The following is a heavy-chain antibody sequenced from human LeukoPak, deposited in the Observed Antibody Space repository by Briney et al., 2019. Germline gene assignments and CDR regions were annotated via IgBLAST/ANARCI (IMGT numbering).Heavy chain of an antibody. V-gene: IGHV3-30-3*01. CDR2: ISYDGSNK. J-gene: IGHJ4*02. D-gene: IGHD4-17*01. CDR3: ARDYGDSLDY. CDR1: GFIFSSYA. Sequence: GGSLRLSCAASGFIFSSYAMHWVRQAPGKGLEWVAVISYDGSNKYYADSVKGRFTISRDNSKNTLYLQMNSLRAEDTAVYYCARDYGDSLDYWGQGTLVTVSS.